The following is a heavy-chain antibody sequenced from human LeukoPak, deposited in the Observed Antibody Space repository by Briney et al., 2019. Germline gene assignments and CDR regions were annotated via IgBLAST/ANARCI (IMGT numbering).Heavy chain of an antibody. V-gene: IGHV3-7*01. D-gene: IGHD3-16*01. CDR1: GFTFSSYW. Sequence: TGGSLRLSCAASGFTFSSYWMSWVRQAPGKGLEWVANIKQDGSEKYYVDSVKGRFTISRDNAKNSLYLQMNSLRAEDTAVYYCARGRPVMITFAPFDYWGQGTLVTVSS. J-gene: IGHJ4*02. CDR3: ARGRPVMITFAPFDY. CDR2: IKQDGSEK.